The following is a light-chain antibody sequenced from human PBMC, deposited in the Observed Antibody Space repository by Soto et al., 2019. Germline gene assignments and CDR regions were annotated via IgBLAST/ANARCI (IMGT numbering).Light chain of an antibody. V-gene: IGKV3-20*01. Sequence: EIVLTQSPGTLSLSPGERATLSCRASQSVSRSYLAWYQQKPGQAPRLLIYGASNRATGIPDRFSGSGSGTDFTLTISRLEPEDFAVYYCQQFDTSPPSTFGQGTRLEIK. CDR3: QQFDTSPPST. CDR1: QSVSRSY. J-gene: IGKJ5*01. CDR2: GAS.